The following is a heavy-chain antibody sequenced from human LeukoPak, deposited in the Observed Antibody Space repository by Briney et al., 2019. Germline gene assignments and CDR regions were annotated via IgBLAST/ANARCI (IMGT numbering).Heavy chain of an antibody. CDR3: AKERYGGSHYFGMDV. CDR2: ISWNSGSV. Sequence: GGSLRLSCAASGFTFDDYAMHWVRQPPGKGLEWGSGISWNSGSVAYADSVKGRFTISRDNAKSSLYLQMNSLIAEDTALYYCAKERYGGSHYFGMDVWGQGTTVTVSS. J-gene: IGHJ6*02. D-gene: IGHD4-23*01. V-gene: IGHV3-9*01. CDR1: GFTFDDYA.